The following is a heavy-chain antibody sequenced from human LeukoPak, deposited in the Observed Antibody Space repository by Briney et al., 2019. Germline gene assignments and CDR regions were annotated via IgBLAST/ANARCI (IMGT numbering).Heavy chain of an antibody. CDR1: GGSISSSSAY. CDR3: VSPRGFSYGYFDY. CDR2: IYYSKNT. Sequence: SETLSLTCTVSGGSISSSSAYWGWIRQPPGKGLEWIGSIYYSKNTYYNPSLKSRVTISADTSKNQFSLMLGSVSATDTAVYYCVSPRGFSYGYFDYWGQGTLVTVSS. J-gene: IGHJ4*02. D-gene: IGHD5-18*01. V-gene: IGHV4-39*01.